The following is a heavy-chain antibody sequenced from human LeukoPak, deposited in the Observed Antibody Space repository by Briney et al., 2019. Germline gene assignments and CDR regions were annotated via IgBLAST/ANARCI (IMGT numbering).Heavy chain of an antibody. J-gene: IGHJ5*02. Sequence: PGGSLRLSCAASGFTFSSYSMNWVRQAPGKGLEWVSSISSSSSYIYYADSVKGRFTISRDNAKNSLYLQMNSLRAEDTAVYYCARLYSYGADNWFDPWGQGALVTVSS. D-gene: IGHD5-18*01. CDR3: ARLYSYGADNWFDP. CDR2: ISSSSSYI. CDR1: GFTFSSYS. V-gene: IGHV3-21*01.